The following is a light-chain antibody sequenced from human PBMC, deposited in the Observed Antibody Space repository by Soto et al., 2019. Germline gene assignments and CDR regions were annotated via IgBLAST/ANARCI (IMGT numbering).Light chain of an antibody. Sequence: EIVLTQSPGTLSLSPGERATLSCRASQSVSRSYLAWYQQKPGQAPRLLIYGASSRATGIPDRFSGSGSGTDFTLTISILEPEDFAVYYCQQYGSSPGTFGQGTKVEIK. CDR3: QQYGSSPGT. CDR1: QSVSRSY. CDR2: GAS. J-gene: IGKJ1*01. V-gene: IGKV3-20*01.